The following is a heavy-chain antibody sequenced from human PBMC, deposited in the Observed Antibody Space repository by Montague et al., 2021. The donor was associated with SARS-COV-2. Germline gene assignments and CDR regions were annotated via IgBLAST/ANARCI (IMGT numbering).Heavy chain of an antibody. CDR1: GGSINNYY. CDR2: IDQGGGT. V-gene: IGHV4-34*01. Sequence: SETLSLTCAVYGGSINNYYWSWIRQAPGKGLEWIGEIDQGGGTNYSPSLRSRLILSVDTSKYQFSLKLTSVTAADTAVYFCASGQRQAFSVFGVLSGRPELKCYGFDVWGQGTMVTVSS. D-gene: IGHD3-3*01. J-gene: IGHJ6*02. CDR3: ASGQRQAFSVFGVLSGRPELKCYGFDV.